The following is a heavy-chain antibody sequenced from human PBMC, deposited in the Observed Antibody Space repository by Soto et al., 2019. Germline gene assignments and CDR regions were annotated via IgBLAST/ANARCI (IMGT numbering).Heavy chain of an antibody. CDR2: IYWDDDR. CDR1: GFSLSTSGMG. V-gene: IGHV2-5*02. J-gene: IGHJ4*02. Sequence: ESGPTLVNPTQTLTLTCIFSGFSLSTSGMGVGWIRQPPGKALEWLALIYWDDDRRHSPSLKSRLTITKDTSKSQVVLTMTNMDPVDTATYYCARIENLQSFDYWGQGTLVTVS. D-gene: IGHD1-7*01. CDR3: ARIENLQSFDY.